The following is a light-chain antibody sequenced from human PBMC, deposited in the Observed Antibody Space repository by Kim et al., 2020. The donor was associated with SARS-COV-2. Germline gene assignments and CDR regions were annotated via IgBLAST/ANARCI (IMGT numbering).Light chain of an antibody. CDR2: AAS. CDR1: QDIKNN. V-gene: IGKV1-16*02. Sequence: ASVGDRETMTCRARQDIKNNLVWFQQKPGKAPRSLIYAASSLQSGVPSKFSGSGAGTDFTLTISSLQPEDFATYYCQQYQSYPVTFGQGTRLEIK. CDR3: QQYQSYPVT. J-gene: IGKJ5*01.